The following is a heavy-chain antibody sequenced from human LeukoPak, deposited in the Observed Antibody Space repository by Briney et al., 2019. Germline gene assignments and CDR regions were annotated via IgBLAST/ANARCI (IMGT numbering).Heavy chain of an antibody. Sequence: GASVTVSCTASGYTFTSYDINWVRQATGQGLEWMGWMNPSSGNTGYAQKFQGRVTMTRNTSISTAYMELSSLRSEDTAVYYCARDLWFGDAPKYWFDPWGQGTLVTVSS. CDR2: MNPSSGNT. CDR1: GYTFTSYD. CDR3: ARDLWFGDAPKYWFDP. J-gene: IGHJ5*02. V-gene: IGHV1-8*01. D-gene: IGHD3-10*01.